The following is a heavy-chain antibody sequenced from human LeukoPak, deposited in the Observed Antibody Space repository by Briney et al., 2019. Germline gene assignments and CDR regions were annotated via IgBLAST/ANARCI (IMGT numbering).Heavy chain of an antibody. D-gene: IGHD1-1*01. Sequence: GGSLRLSCSVSGLSFSRYPMHWVRRAPGKGLEYASAISSNGGSTYYADSVKGRFTISRDNSKSTMYLQMNSLRGEDTAVYYCVKDQAGTTGNAFDIWGQGTVVTVSS. CDR2: ISSNGGST. CDR1: GLSFSRYP. CDR3: VKDQAGTTGNAFDI. J-gene: IGHJ3*02. V-gene: IGHV3-64D*06.